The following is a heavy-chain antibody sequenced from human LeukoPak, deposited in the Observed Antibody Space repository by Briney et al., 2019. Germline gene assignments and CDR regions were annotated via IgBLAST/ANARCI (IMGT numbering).Heavy chain of an antibody. CDR3: ARRGLLRSYYYYYMDV. J-gene: IGHJ6*03. V-gene: IGHV1-8*01. CDR1: GYTFTSYD. CDR2: MNPNSGNT. Sequence: ASVKVSCKASGYTFTSYDINWVRQATGQGLEWMGWMNPNSGNTGYAQKFQGRVTMTRNTSISTAYMELSSLRSEDTAVYYCARRGLLRSYYYYYMDVWGKGTTVTVSS. D-gene: IGHD3-16*01.